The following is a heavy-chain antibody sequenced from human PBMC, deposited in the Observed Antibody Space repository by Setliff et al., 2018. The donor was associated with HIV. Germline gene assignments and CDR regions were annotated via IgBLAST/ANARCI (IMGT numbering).Heavy chain of an antibody. D-gene: IGHD3-22*01. CDR1: GGSISSGNYY. V-gene: IGHV4-61*02. CDR2: IYTSGST. CDR3: ARFVFGSGYYFDY. Sequence: SETLSLTCTVSGGSISSGNYYWSWLRQPAGKGLEWIGRIYTSGSTNYNPSLKSRVTISVDTSKNQFSLKLSSVTAADTAVYYCARFVFGSGYYFDYWGQGTLVTVSS. J-gene: IGHJ4*02.